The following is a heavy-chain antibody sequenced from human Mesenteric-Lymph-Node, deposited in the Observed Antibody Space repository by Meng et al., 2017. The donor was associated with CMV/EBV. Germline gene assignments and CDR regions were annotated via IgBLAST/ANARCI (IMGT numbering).Heavy chain of an antibody. CDR2: ITSSGSTT. Sequence: GESLKISCAASGFTVSSHYMNWVRQAPGKGLEWVSRITSSGSTTAYADSVKGRFTISRDNAKYSLYLQINSLRVEDTAVYYCARRGNIPDYWGQGTLVTVSS. V-gene: IGHV3-48*03. CDR3: ARRGNIPDY. D-gene: IGHD2/OR15-2a*01. J-gene: IGHJ4*02. CDR1: GFTVSSHY.